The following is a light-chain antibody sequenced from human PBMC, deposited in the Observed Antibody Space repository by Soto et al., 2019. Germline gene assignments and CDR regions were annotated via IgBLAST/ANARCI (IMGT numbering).Light chain of an antibody. CDR2: EVS. CDR3: SSYTNSIAV. J-gene: IGLJ3*02. CDR1: RNDIGTYTY. Sequence: QSGLTQPASVSGSPGQSITISCTGTRNDIGTYTYVSWYQHHPGKAPKLLIYEVSDRPSGVSNRFSGPKSGNTASLTISGLQAEDEADYYCSSYTNSIAVFGGGTQLTVL. V-gene: IGLV2-14*01.